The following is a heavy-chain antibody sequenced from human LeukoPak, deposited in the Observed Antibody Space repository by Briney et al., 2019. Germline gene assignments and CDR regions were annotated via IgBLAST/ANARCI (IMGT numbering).Heavy chain of an antibody. D-gene: IGHD1-1*01. CDR2: ISYDGSNK. CDR3: AKSRSGSANWALRIFDN. J-gene: IGHJ4*02. V-gene: IGHV3-30-3*02. Sequence: PGGSLRLSCAASGFTFSSYAMHWVRQAPGKGLEWVAVISYDGSNKYYADSVKGRFTISRDNSNNSLFVQMNSLRVEDTAVYFCAKSRSGSANWALRIFDNWGQGTLVTVSS. CDR1: GFTFSSYA.